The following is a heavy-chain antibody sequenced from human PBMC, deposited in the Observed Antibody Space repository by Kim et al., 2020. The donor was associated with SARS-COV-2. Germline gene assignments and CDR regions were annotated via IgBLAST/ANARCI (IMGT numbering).Heavy chain of an antibody. Sequence: ASVKVSCKASGYTFSDYALYWVRQAPGQRLEWMGWINPGSGNTKYSQKFQGRVTISRETSASTAYMELSSLTSEDTAVYYCARDRSGNDYWGQGTLVTVSS. CDR2: INPGSGNT. V-gene: IGHV1-3*01. J-gene: IGHJ4*02. CDR3: ARDRSGNDY. CDR1: GYTFSDYA. D-gene: IGHD1-26*01.